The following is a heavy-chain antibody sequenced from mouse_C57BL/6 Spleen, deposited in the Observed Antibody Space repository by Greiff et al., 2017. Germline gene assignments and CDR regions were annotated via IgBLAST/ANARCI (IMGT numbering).Heavy chain of an antibody. J-gene: IGHJ2*01. D-gene: IGHD2-14*01. CDR1: GFTFSDYG. CDR2: ISSGSSTI. CDR3: ARQGYFGYFDY. Sequence: EVMLVESGGGLVKPGGSLKLSCAASGFTFSDYGMHWVRQAPEMGLEWVAYISSGSSTIYYADTVTGRFTISRDNAKNTLFLQMTSLRSEDTAMYYCARQGYFGYFDYWGQCTTLAVSS. V-gene: IGHV5-17*01.